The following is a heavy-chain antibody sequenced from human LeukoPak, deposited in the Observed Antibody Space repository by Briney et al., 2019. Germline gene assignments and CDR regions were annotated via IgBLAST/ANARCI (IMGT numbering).Heavy chain of an antibody. CDR1: GFTFDDYA. V-gene: IGHV3-9*01. J-gene: IGHJ4*02. CDR3: ARALFGYYDSSGYPAGY. Sequence: GGSLRLSCAASGFTFDDYAMHWVRQAPGKGLEWVSGISWNSGSIGYADSVKGRFTISRDNAKNSLYLQMNSVRAEDTAVYYCARALFGYYDSSGYPAGYWGQGTLVTVSS. CDR2: ISWNSGSI. D-gene: IGHD3-22*01.